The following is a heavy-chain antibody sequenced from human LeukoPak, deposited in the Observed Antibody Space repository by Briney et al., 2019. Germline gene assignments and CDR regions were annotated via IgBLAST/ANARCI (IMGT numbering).Heavy chain of an antibody. CDR3: ARGPALYSSNRSFAP. V-gene: IGHV4-34*01. CDR2: INHSGST. J-gene: IGHJ5*02. CDR1: GGSFSGYY. Sequence: SETLSLTCAVYGGSFSGYYWSWIRQPPGKGLEWIGEINHSGSTNYNPSLKSRVTISVDTSKNQFSLKLSSVTAADTAVYYCARGPALYSSNRSFAPWGQGTLVTVSS. D-gene: IGHD6-13*01.